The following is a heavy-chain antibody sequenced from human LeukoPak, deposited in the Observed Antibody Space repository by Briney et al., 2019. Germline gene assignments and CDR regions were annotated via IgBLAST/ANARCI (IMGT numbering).Heavy chain of an antibody. D-gene: IGHD3-22*01. V-gene: IGHV4-34*01. J-gene: IGHJ4*02. CDR3: ARAGDSSDYGDY. Sequence: SETLSLTCAVYGGSFSGYYWSWIRQPPGKGLEWIGEINHSGSTNYNPSLKSRVTISLSPSKNQSSLRLSSVPAADTAVYYCARAGDSSDYGDYWGQGTLVTVSS. CDR1: GGSFSGYY. CDR2: INHSGST.